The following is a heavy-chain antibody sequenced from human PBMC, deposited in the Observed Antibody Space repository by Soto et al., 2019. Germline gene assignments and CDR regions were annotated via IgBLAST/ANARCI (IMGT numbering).Heavy chain of an antibody. CDR1: GGSISSSSYY. CDR2: IYYSGST. D-gene: IGHD3-3*01. V-gene: IGHV4-39*01. Sequence: SETLSLTCTVSGGSISSSSYYWGWIRQPPGKGLEWIGSIYYSGSTYYNPSLKSRVTISVDTSKNQFSLKLSSVTAADTAVYYCAGGYDFWSGYSYTNYYFDYWGQGTLVTVSS. J-gene: IGHJ4*02. CDR3: AGGYDFWSGYSYTNYYFDY.